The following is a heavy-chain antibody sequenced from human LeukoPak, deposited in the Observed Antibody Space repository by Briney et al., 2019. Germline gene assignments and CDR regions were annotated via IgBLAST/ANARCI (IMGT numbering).Heavy chain of an antibody. Sequence: PGGSLRLSCVASGFTFSGHGMHWVRQAPGKGLEWVAVILHDGSNQNYGDSVKGRFTISRDNSKNTMYLQMNSLRAEDTAVYYCAKDVDRGFFDYWGQGTLVTVSS. D-gene: IGHD3-10*01. CDR3: AKDVDRGFFDY. CDR2: ILHDGSNQ. V-gene: IGHV3-30*18. CDR1: GFTFSGHG. J-gene: IGHJ4*02.